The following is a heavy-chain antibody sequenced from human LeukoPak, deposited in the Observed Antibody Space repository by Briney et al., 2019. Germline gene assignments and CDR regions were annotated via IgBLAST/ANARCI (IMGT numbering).Heavy chain of an antibody. CDR2: ISSSGSTI. CDR3: ARDTHRYFDWLKTYYYYGMDV. Sequence: GGSLRLSWTASGFIFSSYEMNWVRQAPGKGLEWVSYISSSGSTIYYADSVKGRLTISRDSAKNSLYLQMNSLRAEDTAVYYCARDTHRYFDWLKTYYYYGMDVWGKGTTVTVSS. CDR1: GFIFSSYE. D-gene: IGHD3-9*01. V-gene: IGHV3-48*03. J-gene: IGHJ6*04.